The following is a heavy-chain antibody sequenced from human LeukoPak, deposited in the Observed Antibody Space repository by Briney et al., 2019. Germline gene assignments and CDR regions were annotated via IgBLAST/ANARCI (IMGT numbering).Heavy chain of an antibody. Sequence: GASVNVSCKASGYTFTGYYMHWVRQAPGQGLEWMGWINPNSGGTNYAQKFQGRVSMTRDTSISTAYMELSRLRSDDTAVYYCARVVSGRAYGGNPTFDYWGQGTLVTVSS. CDR1: GYTFTGYY. V-gene: IGHV1-2*02. J-gene: IGHJ4*02. CDR2: INPNSGGT. D-gene: IGHD4-23*01. CDR3: ARVVSGRAYGGNPTFDY.